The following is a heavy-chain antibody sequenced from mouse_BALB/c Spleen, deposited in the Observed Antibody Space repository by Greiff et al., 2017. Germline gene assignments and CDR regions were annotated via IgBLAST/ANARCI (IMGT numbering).Heavy chain of an antibody. Sequence: EVKVVESGGGLVKPGGSLKLSCAASGFTFSSYAMSWVRQTPEKRLEWVASISSGGSTYYPDSVKGRFTISRDNARNILYLQMSSLRSEDTAMYYCARELRFAYWGQGTLVTVSA. CDR3: ARELRFAY. V-gene: IGHV5-6-5*01. CDR1: GFTFSSYA. CDR2: ISSGGST. D-gene: IGHD2-1*01. J-gene: IGHJ3*01.